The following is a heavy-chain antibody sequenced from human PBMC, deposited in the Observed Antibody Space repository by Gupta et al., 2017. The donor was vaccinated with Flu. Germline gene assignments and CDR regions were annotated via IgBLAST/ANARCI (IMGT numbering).Heavy chain of an antibody. D-gene: IGHD6-19*01. Sequence: QLQLQESGPGLVKPSETLSLPCTLSGGSISSSSYYWGWIRKRPGKGLEWIGSIYYSGSTYYNPSLKSRVTISVDTSRNQFSLKLSSVTAADTAVYYCARHPSGGSAHVGNYYYYGMDVWGQGTTVTVSS. J-gene: IGHJ6*02. CDR3: ARHPSGGSAHVGNYYYYGMDV. V-gene: IGHV4-39*01. CDR1: GGSISSSSYY. CDR2: IYYSGST.